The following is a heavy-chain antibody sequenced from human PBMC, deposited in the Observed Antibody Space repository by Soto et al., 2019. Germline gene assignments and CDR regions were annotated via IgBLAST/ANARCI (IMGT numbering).Heavy chain of an antibody. J-gene: IGHJ4*02. D-gene: IGHD1-1*01. V-gene: IGHV3-72*01. CDR2: IRSRAASYTT. CDR1: GFTFSDLY. Sequence: EVQLVESGGGLVQPGGSLRLSCATSGFTFSDLYMDWVRQAPGKGLEWVGRIRSRAASYTTEYAASVKGRFTVSRDDSNSSLYLQMNSLKAEATALYYCARTTSGVADYWGQGTLVTVSS. CDR3: ARTTSGVADY.